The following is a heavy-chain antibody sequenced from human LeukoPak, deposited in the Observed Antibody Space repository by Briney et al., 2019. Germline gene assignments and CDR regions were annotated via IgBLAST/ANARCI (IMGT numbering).Heavy chain of an antibody. D-gene: IGHD3-16*01. CDR2: IYYSGST. V-gene: IGHV4-59*02. CDR3: ARDRVDTWGEVTDDAFDI. CDR1: GAAVSSYY. J-gene: IGHJ3*02. Sequence: PSETLSLTCTVSGAAVSSYYWSWIRQPPGKGLEWIGYIYYSGSTNYNPSLKSRVTISVDTSKNQFSLKLGSVTAADTAVYYCARDRVDTWGEVTDDAFDIWGQGTMVTVSS.